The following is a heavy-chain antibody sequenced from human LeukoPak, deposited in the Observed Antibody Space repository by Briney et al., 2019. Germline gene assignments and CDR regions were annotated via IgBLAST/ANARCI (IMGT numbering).Heavy chain of an antibody. D-gene: IGHD7-27*01. CDR1: GFTFSDSW. V-gene: IGHV3-7*01. CDR2: IKEDESEK. Sequence: HLGGSLRLSCAASGFTFSDSWMSWVRQAPGKGPEWVANIKEDESEKHYVDSVKGRFTVSRDNAKSSLFLQMDSLRVEDTAVYYCATYKNWVAGDVWGQGTTVSVSS. CDR3: ATYKNWVAGDV. J-gene: IGHJ6*02.